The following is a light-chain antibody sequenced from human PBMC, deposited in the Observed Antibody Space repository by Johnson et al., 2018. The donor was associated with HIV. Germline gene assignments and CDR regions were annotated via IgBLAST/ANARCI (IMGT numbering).Light chain of an antibody. V-gene: IGLV1-51*02. Sequence: QSVLTQPPSVSAAPGQRVTISCSGSSSNIGKNSVSWYQQLPGTAPKLLISENEKRPSGIPDRFSGSKSGTSATLGITGLQTGYEADYYCGTWDSSLSAGVFGTGTKVTVL. CDR1: SSNIGKNS. CDR2: ENE. CDR3: GTWDSSLSAGV. J-gene: IGLJ1*01.